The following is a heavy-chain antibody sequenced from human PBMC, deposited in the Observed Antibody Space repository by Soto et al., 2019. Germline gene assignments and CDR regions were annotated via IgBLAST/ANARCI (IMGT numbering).Heavy chain of an antibody. Sequence: QVQLVQSGAEVKKPGSPVRVSCTASGDTFNFYTISWVRQVPGQGPEWMGKIIPMLGMSNYAQKFQGRVTIMADKATSTVYMRLSGLTSEVTAVYYCATNFGSGSTHFDYWGQGTLVTVSS. J-gene: IGHJ4*02. D-gene: IGHD3-10*01. CDR2: IIPMLGMS. V-gene: IGHV1-69*02. CDR3: ATNFGSGSTHFDY. CDR1: GDTFNFYT.